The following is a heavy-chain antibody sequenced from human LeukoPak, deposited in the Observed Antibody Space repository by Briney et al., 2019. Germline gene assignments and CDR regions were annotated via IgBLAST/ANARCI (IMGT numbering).Heavy chain of an antibody. CDR2: IYHSGST. CDR3: ARDESGSGSYYFDY. V-gene: IGHV4-59*12. CDR1: GGSISSYY. Sequence: PETLSLTCTVSGGSISSYYWSWIRQPPGKGLEWIGEIYHSGSTNYNPSLKSRVTISVDKSKNQFSLKLGSVTAADTAVYYCARDESGSGSYYFDYWGQGTLVTVSS. J-gene: IGHJ4*02. D-gene: IGHD3-10*01.